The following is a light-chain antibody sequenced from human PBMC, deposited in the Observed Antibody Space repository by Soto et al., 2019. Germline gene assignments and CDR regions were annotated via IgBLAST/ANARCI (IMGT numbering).Light chain of an antibody. CDR3: QQSYSTPWT. CDR2: TAS. J-gene: IGKJ1*01. Sequence: DIQMTQSPSSLSASVGDRVTITCRASQSIRTYLNWYQQKQGDAPKVLIYTASSLPSGVPSSFSGSGSGTEFTLTISSLQPEDFATYYCQQSYSTPWTFGQGTKVEVK. V-gene: IGKV1-39*01. CDR1: QSIRTY.